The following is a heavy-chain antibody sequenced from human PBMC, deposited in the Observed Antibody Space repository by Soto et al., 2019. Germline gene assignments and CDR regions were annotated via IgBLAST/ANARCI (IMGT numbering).Heavy chain of an antibody. J-gene: IGHJ4*02. V-gene: IGHV4-31*03. D-gene: IGHD3-10*01. CDR1: GGSISSGGFY. CDR2: IYYSGST. CDR3: ARKRRITMVRGVMKVFDY. Sequence: QVQLQESGPGLVKPSQTLSLTCTVSGGSISSGGFYWSWIRQHPGKGLEWIGYIYYSGSTYYNPSLKSRVTISVDTSKNQFSLKLSSVTAADTAVYYCARKRRITMVRGVMKVFDYWGQGTLGTVSS.